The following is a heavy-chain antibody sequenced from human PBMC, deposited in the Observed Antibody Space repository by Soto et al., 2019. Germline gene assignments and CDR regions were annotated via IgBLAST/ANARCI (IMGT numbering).Heavy chain of an antibody. V-gene: IGHV4-39*01. J-gene: IGHJ4*02. CDR3: ARHNYGSGSTYFDY. Sequence: SETLSLTCTVSGGSISSSSYFWGWIRQPPGKGLEWIGSIYYSGSTNYNPSLKSRVTISVDTSKNQFSLKLNSMTAADTAVYYCARHNYGSGSTYFDYWGQGTLVTVSS. CDR1: GGSISSSSYF. D-gene: IGHD3-10*01. CDR2: IYYSGST.